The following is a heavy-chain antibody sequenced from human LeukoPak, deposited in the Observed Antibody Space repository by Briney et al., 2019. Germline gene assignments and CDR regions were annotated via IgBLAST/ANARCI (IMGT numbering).Heavy chain of an antibody. J-gene: IGHJ4*02. CDR3: ASSPGCSGGSCLRSAALDY. CDR1: GGSFSGYY. D-gene: IGHD2-15*01. Sequence: SETLSLTCAVYGGSFSGYYWSWIRQPPGKGLEWIGEINHSGSTNYNPSLKSRVTISVDTSKNQFSLKLSSVTAADTAVYYCASSPGCSGGSCLRSAALDYWGQGTLVTVSS. CDR2: INHSGST. V-gene: IGHV4-34*01.